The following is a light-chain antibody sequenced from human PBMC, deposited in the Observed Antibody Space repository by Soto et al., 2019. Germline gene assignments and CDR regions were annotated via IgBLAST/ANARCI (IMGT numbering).Light chain of an antibody. J-gene: IGKJ1*01. CDR1: KSIKKS. Sequence: DVQMTQSPSSLSACVGDRVTITCRASKSIKKSLNWYQQKPGKAPKLLIFAASNLQSGVPSRFSGSGSGTDFTLTISSLQAEDFATYYCQQNYITPPWTFGPGTKVDIK. V-gene: IGKV1-39*01. CDR2: AAS. CDR3: QQNYITPPWT.